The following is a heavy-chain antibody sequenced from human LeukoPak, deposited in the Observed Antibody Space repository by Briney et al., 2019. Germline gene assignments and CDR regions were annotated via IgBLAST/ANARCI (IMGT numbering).Heavy chain of an antibody. J-gene: IGHJ6*03. CDR1: GYTFTSYG. V-gene: IGHV1-18*01. CDR3: ARDYCSGGSCYSHYYYYMDV. Sequence: ASVKVSCKASGYTFTSYGISWVRQAPGQGLEWMGWISAYNGNTNYAQKLQGRATMTTDTSTSTAYMELRSLRSDDTAVYYCARDYCSGGSCYSHYYYYMDVWGKGTTVTVSS. CDR2: ISAYNGNT. D-gene: IGHD2-15*01.